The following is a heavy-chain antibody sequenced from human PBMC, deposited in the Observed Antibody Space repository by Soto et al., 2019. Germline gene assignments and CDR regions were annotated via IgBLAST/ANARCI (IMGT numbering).Heavy chain of an antibody. Sequence: PGXSLRLSCAASGFTLSGYAIDWVHQAPGKGLEYVSGISSNGVGTYYANSVQGRFTISRDNSKNTVYLQMGSLRPEDMAVYYCARRARPDFYYMDVWGKGTTVTVSS. CDR3: ARRARPDFYYMDV. CDR2: ISSNGVGT. J-gene: IGHJ6*03. D-gene: IGHD6-6*01. V-gene: IGHV3-64*01. CDR1: GFTLSGYA.